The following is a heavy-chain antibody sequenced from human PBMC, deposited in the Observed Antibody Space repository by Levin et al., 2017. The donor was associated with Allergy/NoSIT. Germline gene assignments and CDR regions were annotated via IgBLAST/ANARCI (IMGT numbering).Heavy chain of an antibody. CDR1: GFTFRSYS. Sequence: GASVKVSCAASGFTFRSYSMHWVRQAPGRGLEWISYISSSSNTKYYADSVKGRFTISRDNAKNSLFLQMNSLRVEDTAVYYCARDRNWNYEIFYYAMDVWGQGTMVTVSS. CDR3: ARDRNWNYEIFYYAMDV. V-gene: IGHV3-48*01. J-gene: IGHJ6*02. D-gene: IGHD1-7*01. CDR2: ISSSSNTK.